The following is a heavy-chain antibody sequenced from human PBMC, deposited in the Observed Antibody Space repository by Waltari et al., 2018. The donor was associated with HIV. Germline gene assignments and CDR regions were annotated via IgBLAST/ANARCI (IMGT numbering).Heavy chain of an antibody. J-gene: IGHJ5*02. CDR1: GGSFSGYY. CDR3: ARHGNYGDYVFDP. CDR2: INHSGST. V-gene: IGHV4-34*01. D-gene: IGHD4-17*01. Sequence: QVQLQQWGAGLLKPSETLSLTCAVYGGSFSGYYWSWIRQPPGKGLEWIGEINHSGSTNSNPPLKSRVTISVDTSKNQFSLKLSSVTAADTAVYYCARHGNYGDYVFDPWGQGTLVTVSS.